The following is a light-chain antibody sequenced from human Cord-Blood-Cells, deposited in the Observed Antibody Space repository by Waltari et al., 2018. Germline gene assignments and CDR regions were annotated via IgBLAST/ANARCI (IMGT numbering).Light chain of an antibody. J-gene: IGLJ2*01. V-gene: IGLV1-47*01. CDR2: RNN. CDR1: SSHLGSNY. CDR3: AAWDDSLSGVV. Sequence: QSVLTQPPSASGTPGQRVPIACSGSSSHLGSNYVYWYQQLPGTAPKLLIYRNNQRPSGVPDRFSGSKSGTSASLAISGLRSEDEADYYCAAWDDSLSGVVFGGGTKLTVL.